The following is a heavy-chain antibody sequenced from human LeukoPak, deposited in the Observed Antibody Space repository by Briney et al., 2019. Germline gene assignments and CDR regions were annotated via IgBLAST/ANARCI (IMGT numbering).Heavy chain of an antibody. J-gene: IGHJ5*02. D-gene: IGHD3-22*01. CDR3: ASPALGQVTMKP. V-gene: IGHV3-21*01. Sequence: GGSLRLSCAASGFNFKNYWMHWVRQAPGKGLEWVSSISDSSSYIYYADSVKGRFTISRDNAKNSLYLRMNSLRAEDTAMYYCASPALGQVTMKPWGQGTLVTVSS. CDR1: GFNFKNYW. CDR2: ISDSSSYI.